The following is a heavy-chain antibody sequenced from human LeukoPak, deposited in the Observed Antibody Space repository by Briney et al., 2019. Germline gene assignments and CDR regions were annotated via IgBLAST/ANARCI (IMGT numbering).Heavy chain of an antibody. J-gene: IGHJ4*02. CDR1: GFTFSSYS. CDR3: ARAPDTAMVPPSFDY. D-gene: IGHD5-18*01. V-gene: IGHV3-21*01. CDR2: ISSSSSYI. Sequence: GGSLRLSCGASGFTFSSYSMNWVRQAPGKGLEWVSSISSSSSYIYYADSVKGRFTISRDNAKNSLYLQMNSLRAEDTAVYYCARAPDTAMVPPSFDYWGQGTLVTVSS.